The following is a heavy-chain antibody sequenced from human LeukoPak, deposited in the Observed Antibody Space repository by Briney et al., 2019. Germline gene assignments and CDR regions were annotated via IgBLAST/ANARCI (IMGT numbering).Heavy chain of an antibody. D-gene: IGHD3-3*02. CDR1: GFTFRSLG. CDR2: VENDGTTK. V-gene: IGHV3-30*02. Sequence: KPGGSLRLSCPASGFTFRSLGMHWVRQAPGKGLEWVAFVENDGTTKYYADSVKGRFSISRDNSKNTLFLQMNSLRRDDTSMYYCVTDLHGINWYVHWGQGTLVTVSS. CDR3: VTDLHGINWYVH. J-gene: IGHJ5*02.